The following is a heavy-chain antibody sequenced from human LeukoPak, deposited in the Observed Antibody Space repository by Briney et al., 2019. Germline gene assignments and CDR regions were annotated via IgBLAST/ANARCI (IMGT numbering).Heavy chain of an antibody. V-gene: IGHV3-48*03. CDR2: ISSSGSTI. CDR3: AGLRGVNGDYA. D-gene: IGHD4-17*01. J-gene: IGHJ4*02. CDR1: GFTFSSYE. Sequence: GGSLRLSCAASGFTFSSYEMNWVRQAPGKGLEWVSYISSSGSTIYYADSVKGRFTISRDNAKNSLYLQMNSLRAEDTAVYYCAGLRGVNGDYAWGQGTLVTVSS.